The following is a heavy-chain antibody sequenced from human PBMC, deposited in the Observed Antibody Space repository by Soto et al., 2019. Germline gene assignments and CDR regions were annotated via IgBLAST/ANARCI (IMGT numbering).Heavy chain of an antibody. CDR3: VMVDNYVTPTPQDV. Sequence: QVQLVQSGDEVKKPGASVKVSCKASGYIFVNYGIAWVRQAPGQGLEWMGWISPYTGNTHSATKVQGRLTMTSDTSTSTAYMDLGSLTSDDTAVYYCVMVDNYVTPTPQDVWGQGTTVTVSS. V-gene: IGHV1-18*01. D-gene: IGHD3-16*01. CDR1: GYIFVNYG. J-gene: IGHJ6*02. CDR2: ISPYTGNT.